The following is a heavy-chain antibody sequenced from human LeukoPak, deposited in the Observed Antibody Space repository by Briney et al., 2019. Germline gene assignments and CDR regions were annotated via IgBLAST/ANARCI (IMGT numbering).Heavy chain of an antibody. CDR3: ARARSGAGNFDY. J-gene: IGHJ4*02. CDR2: IYYSGST. D-gene: IGHD6-13*01. CDR1: GGSISSGGYY. V-gene: IGHV4-31*03. Sequence: SQTLSLTCTVSGGSISSGGYYWSWIRQHPGKGLEWIGYIYYSGSTYYNPSLKSRVTISADTSKNQFSLKLSSVTAADAAVYYCARARSGAGNFDYWGQGTLVTVSS.